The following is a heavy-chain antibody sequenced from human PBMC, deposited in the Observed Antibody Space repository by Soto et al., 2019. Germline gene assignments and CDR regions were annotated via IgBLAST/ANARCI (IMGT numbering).Heavy chain of an antibody. CDR3: AREGYVDTAMVIPYFDY. CDR1: GLTFSNYG. D-gene: IGHD5-18*01. CDR2: IWYDGSNK. V-gene: IGHV3-33*01. Sequence: GESLKISCTASGLTFSNYGIHWVRQAPGKGLEWLAVIWYDGSNKYYADSVKGRFTISRDNSKNTLYLQMNSLRAEDTAVYYCAREGYVDTAMVIPYFDYWGQGTLVTVYS. J-gene: IGHJ4*02.